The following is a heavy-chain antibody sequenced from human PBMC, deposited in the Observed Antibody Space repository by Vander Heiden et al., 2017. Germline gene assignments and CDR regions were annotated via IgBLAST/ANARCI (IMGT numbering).Heavy chain of an antibody. D-gene: IGHD3-22*01. CDR1: GFTFSGYA. CDR3: ARDRSNYDSSGLFDY. Sequence: QVHPVESGGGVVQPGRSLRLSCAASGFTFSGYAMHWVRQAPGKGLEWVAVISYDGSNKYYADSGKGRFTISRDNSKNTLYLQMNSLRAEDTAVYYCARDRSNYDSSGLFDYWGQGTMVTVSS. J-gene: IGHJ4*02. CDR2: ISYDGSNK. V-gene: IGHV3-30-3*01.